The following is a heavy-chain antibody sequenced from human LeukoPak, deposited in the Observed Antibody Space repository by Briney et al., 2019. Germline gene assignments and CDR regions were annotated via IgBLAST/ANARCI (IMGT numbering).Heavy chain of an antibody. CDR2: INTNTGNP. D-gene: IGHD2-2*02. Sequence: ASVKVSCKASGYTFSSYAMNWVRQPPGQGLEWMGWINTNTGNPVYAQGFTGRFVFSLDTLVRTAYLQINSLKAEDTAVYYCARSFVVVPGAIDWFDPWGQGTLVTVSS. CDR1: GYTFSSYA. J-gene: IGHJ5*02. V-gene: IGHV7-4-1*02. CDR3: ARSFVVVPGAIDWFDP.